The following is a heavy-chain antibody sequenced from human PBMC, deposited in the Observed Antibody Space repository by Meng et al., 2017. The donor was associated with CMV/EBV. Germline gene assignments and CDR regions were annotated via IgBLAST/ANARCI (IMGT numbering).Heavy chain of an antibody. D-gene: IGHD2-2*01. CDR1: GYTFTSYG. Sequence: ASVKVSCKASGYTFTSYGISWVRQAPGQGLEWMGWISAYNGNTNYAQKLQGRVTMTTDTSTSTAYMELRSLRSDDTAVYYCAREAGGREYCSSTSCSFDYWGQGTLVTVSS. CDR3: AREAGGREYCSSTSCSFDY. J-gene: IGHJ4*02. V-gene: IGHV1-18*01. CDR2: ISAYNGNT.